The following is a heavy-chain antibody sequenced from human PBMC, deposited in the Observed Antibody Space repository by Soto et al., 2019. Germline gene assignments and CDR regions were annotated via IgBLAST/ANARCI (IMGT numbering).Heavy chain of an antibody. Sequence: SETLSLTCTVSGGSISSGGYYWSWIRQHLGKGLEWIGYIYYSGSTYYNPSLKSRVTISVDTSKNQFYLKLSSVTAADTAVYYCAGEGYDGTGPYYYYGMDVWGQGTTVTVSS. J-gene: IGHJ6*02. D-gene: IGHD3-3*01. CDR2: IYYSGST. CDR1: GGSISSGGYY. CDR3: AGEGYDGTGPYYYYGMDV. V-gene: IGHV4-31*03.